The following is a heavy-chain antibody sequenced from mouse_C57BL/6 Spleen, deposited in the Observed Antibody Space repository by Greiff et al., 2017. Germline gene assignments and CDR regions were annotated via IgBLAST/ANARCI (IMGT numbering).Heavy chain of an antibody. CDR1: GFTFSDYY. CDR3: ARAGYGSNYFDY. D-gene: IGHD1-1*01. Sequence: DVHLVESEGGLVQPGSSMKLSCTASGFTFSDYYMAWVRQVPEKGLEWVANINYDGSSTYYLDSLKSRFIISRDNAKNILYLQMSSLKSEDTATYYCARAGYGSNYFDYWGQGTTLTVSS. J-gene: IGHJ2*01. CDR2: INYDGSST. V-gene: IGHV5-16*01.